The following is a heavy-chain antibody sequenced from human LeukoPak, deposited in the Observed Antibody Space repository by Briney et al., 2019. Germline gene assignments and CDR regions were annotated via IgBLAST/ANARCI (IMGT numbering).Heavy chain of an antibody. CDR2: ISGSGGST. Sequence: GGSLRLSCAASGFTFSSYAMSWVRQAPGKGLEWVSAISGSGGSTYYADSVKGRFTISRDNAKNSLYLQMNSLRAEDTAVYYCASRAAAGFVFSDYWGQGTLVTVSS. D-gene: IGHD6-13*01. V-gene: IGHV3-23*01. J-gene: IGHJ4*02. CDR1: GFTFSSYA. CDR3: ASRAAAGFVFSDY.